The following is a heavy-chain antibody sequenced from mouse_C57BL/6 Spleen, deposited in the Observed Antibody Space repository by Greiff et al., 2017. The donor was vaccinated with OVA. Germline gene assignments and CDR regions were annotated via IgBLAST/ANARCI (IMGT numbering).Heavy chain of an antibody. Sequence: VQLVESGAELVRPGASVKLSCKASGYTFTSYGISWVKQRPGQGLEWIGEIYPRNGNTYYNEKFKGKATLTADKSSSTAYMELRSLTSEDSAVYFCATFGDPYWGKGTLVTVSA. CDR2: IYPRNGNT. J-gene: IGHJ3*01. D-gene: IGHD3-3*01. CDR1: GYTFTSYG. CDR3: ATFGDPY. V-gene: IGHV1-81*01.